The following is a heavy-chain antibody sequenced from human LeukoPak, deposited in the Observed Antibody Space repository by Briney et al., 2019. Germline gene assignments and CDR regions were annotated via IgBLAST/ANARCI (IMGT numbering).Heavy chain of an antibody. CDR2: ISGSGGST. CDR1: GFTFSSYA. Sequence: GSLRLSCAASGFTFSSYAMSWVRQAPGKGLEWVSAISGSGGSTYYADSVKGRFTISRDNSKNTLYLQMNSLRAEDTALYYCAKALMVRGVIPYYYGMDVWGKGTTVTVSS. D-gene: IGHD3-10*01. CDR3: AKALMVRGVIPYYYGMDV. J-gene: IGHJ6*04. V-gene: IGHV3-23*01.